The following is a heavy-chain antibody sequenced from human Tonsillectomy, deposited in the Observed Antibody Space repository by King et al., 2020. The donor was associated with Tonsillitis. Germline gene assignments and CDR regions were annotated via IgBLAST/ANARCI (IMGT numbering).Heavy chain of an antibody. J-gene: IGHJ5*02. CDR2: INPSGGST. D-gene: IGHD6-13*01. Sequence: QVQLVESGAEVKKPGASVKVSCKASGYTFTSYYMHWVRQAPGQGLEWMGIINPSGGSTSYAQKFQGRVTMTRDTSTSTVYMELSSLRSEDTAVYYCARELMLSAGGKYNWFDPWGQGTLVTVSS. CDR1: GYTFTSYY. V-gene: IGHV1-46*01. CDR3: ARELMLSAGGKYNWFDP.